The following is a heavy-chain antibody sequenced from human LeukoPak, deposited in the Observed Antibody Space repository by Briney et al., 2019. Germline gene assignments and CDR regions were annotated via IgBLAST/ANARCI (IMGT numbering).Heavy chain of an antibody. D-gene: IGHD3-10*01. CDR1: GYTFTSYA. Sequence: ASVKVSCKASGYTFTSYAMNWVRQAPGQGLEWMGWINTNTGNPTYAQGFTGRFVFSLDTSVSTAYLQISSLKAEDTAVYYCARELDLGELFDFSVDYGMDVWGQGTTVTVS. V-gene: IGHV7-4-1*02. J-gene: IGHJ6*02. CDR2: INTNTGNP. CDR3: ARELDLGELFDFSVDYGMDV.